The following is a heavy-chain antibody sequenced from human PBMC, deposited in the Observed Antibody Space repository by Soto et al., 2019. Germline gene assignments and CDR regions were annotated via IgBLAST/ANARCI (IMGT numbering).Heavy chain of an antibody. Sequence: EVQLVESGGGLVQPGGSLRLSCAATGFTFSTYWVHWVRQAPGKGLVRVSRINSDGSTTNYADSVKGRFTISRDNAKNTLYLQMNSLRAEDTAVYYCARGGGNSDWYSAFDIWGQGTMVTVSS. V-gene: IGHV3-74*01. CDR2: INSDGSTT. CDR1: GFTFSTYW. J-gene: IGHJ3*02. CDR3: ARGGGNSDWYSAFDI. D-gene: IGHD6-19*01.